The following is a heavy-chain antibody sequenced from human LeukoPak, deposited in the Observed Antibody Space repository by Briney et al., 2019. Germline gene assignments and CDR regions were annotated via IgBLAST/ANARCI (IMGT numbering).Heavy chain of an antibody. Sequence: GGSLRLSCAASGFTFDDYAMHWVRRPPGKGREWVSGISWNSGSIGYADSVKGRFTISRDNAKNSLYLQMNSLRAEDTALYYCAKVAAGDHYFDYWGQGTLVTVSS. V-gene: IGHV3-9*01. D-gene: IGHD6-13*01. J-gene: IGHJ4*02. CDR3: AKVAAGDHYFDY. CDR1: GFTFDDYA. CDR2: ISWNSGSI.